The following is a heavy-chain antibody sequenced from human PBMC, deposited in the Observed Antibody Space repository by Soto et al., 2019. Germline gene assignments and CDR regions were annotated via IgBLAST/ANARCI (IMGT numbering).Heavy chain of an antibody. D-gene: IGHD2-15*01. V-gene: IGHV3-30-3*01. CDR1: GFTFSSYA. CDR2: ISYDGSNK. Sequence: GGSLRLSCAASGFTFSSYAMHWVRQAPGKGLEWVAVISYDGSNKYYADSVKGRFTISRDNSKNTLYLQMNSLRAEDTAVYYCASAGIVVVVAANLDYWGQGTLVTVSS. CDR3: ASAGIVVVVAANLDY. J-gene: IGHJ4*02.